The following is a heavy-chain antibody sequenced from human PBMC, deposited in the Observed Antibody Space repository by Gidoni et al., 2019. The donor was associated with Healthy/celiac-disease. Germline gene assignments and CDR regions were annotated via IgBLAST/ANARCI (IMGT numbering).Heavy chain of an antibody. V-gene: IGHV3-53*01. CDR1: GFTVSSNY. CDR3: ARAPYYYYGMDV. Sequence: EVQLVESGGGLMQPGGSLRLCCAVSGFTVSSNYMSWVRQAPGKGLEWVSVIYSGGSTYYADSVKGRFTISRDNSKNTLYLQMNSLRAEDTAVYYCARAPYYYYGMDVWGQGTTVTVSS. CDR2: IYSGGST. J-gene: IGHJ6*02.